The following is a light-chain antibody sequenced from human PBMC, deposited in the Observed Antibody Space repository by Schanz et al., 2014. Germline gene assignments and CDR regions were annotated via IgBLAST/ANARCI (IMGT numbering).Light chain of an antibody. CDR2: DVS. CDR3: SSYTSSNTVV. Sequence: QSALTQPASVSGSPGQSITISCTGTSSDVGGYNYVSWYQQYPGKAPKLMIYDVSNRPSGVSNRFSGSKSGNTASLTISGLQAEDEADYYCSSYTSSNTVVFGGGTKLTVL. V-gene: IGLV2-14*03. J-gene: IGLJ3*02. CDR1: SSDVGGYNY.